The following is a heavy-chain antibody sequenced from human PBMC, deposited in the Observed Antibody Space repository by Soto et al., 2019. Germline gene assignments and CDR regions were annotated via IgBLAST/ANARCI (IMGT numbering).Heavy chain of an antibody. CDR3: AKDPRDVGGRAEWDDEVDY. CDR1: GFTFSSYA. V-gene: IGHV3-23*01. CDR2: ISGSGGST. Sequence: EVQLLESGGGLVQPGGSLRLSCAASGFTFSSYAMSWVRQAPGKGLEWVSAISGSGGSTYYADSVKGRFTISRDNSKNTLYLQRNSLRAEDTAVYYCAKDPRDVGGRAEWDDEVDYWGQGTLVTVSS. D-gene: IGHD1-26*01. J-gene: IGHJ4*02.